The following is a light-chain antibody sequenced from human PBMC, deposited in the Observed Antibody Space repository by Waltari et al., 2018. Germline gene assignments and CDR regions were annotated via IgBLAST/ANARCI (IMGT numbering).Light chain of an antibody. J-gene: IGLJ3*02. CDR1: SSDIGAYNH. V-gene: IGLV2-14*01. CDR3: NSYTPRGTFWV. CDR2: EVS. Sequence: QSALTQPASVSGSPGQSITISCIGSSSDIGAYNHVSWYQQHPGKAPKVMIYEVSNRPSGVSDRFSGSKSGNTASLTISGLQAEDEADYYCNSYTPRGTFWVFGGGTKLTVL.